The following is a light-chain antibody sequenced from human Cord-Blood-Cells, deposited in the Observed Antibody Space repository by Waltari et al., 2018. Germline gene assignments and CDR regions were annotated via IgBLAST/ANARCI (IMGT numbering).Light chain of an antibody. V-gene: IGLV3-21*04. CDR3: QVWDSSSDWV. J-gene: IGLJ3*02. Sequence: SYVLTQPPSVSVAPGKTARITCGGNNIGSKSVHWYQQKPGQAPVLVIYYDSDRPSGIPGLFSXANSXXXXXXXISRVEAGDEADYYCQVWDSSSDWVFGGGTKLTVL. CDR2: YDS. CDR1: NIGSKS.